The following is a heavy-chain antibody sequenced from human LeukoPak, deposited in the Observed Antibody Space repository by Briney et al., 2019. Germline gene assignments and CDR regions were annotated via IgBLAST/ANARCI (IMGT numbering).Heavy chain of an antibody. Sequence: ASVTVSCKPSGYTFSNFGINWVRQPPGQGLEWMGWISGNNDNPNYGQKFQGRFAVTTDSSTTTAYMELRNLTFDDTAVYYCARDGTSTDDYWGQGTLVTVSS. CDR3: ARDGTSTDDY. D-gene: IGHD2-2*01. CDR1: GYTFSNFG. J-gene: IGHJ4*02. CDR2: ISGNNDNP. V-gene: IGHV1-18*01.